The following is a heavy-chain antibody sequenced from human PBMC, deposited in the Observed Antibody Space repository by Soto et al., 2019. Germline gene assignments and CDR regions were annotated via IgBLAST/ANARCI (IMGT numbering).Heavy chain of an antibody. Sequence: PGESLKISCKGSGYNFAGYWIAWVRQMPGKGLELMEIIYPSDSDTRYRPSFQGQVTISADKSISSAYLQWSSLRASDTAMYYCASGGVSTRTFDYWGQGTPVTVSS. CDR3: ASGGVSTRTFDY. V-gene: IGHV5-51*01. CDR2: IYPSDSDT. CDR1: GYNFAGYW. D-gene: IGHD3-3*01. J-gene: IGHJ4*02.